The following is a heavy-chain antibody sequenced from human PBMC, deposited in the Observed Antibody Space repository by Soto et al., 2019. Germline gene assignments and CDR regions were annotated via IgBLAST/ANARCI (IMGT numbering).Heavy chain of an antibody. CDR1: GGSISSGGYY. J-gene: IGHJ6*02. Sequence: SETLSHTCTVSGGSISSGGYYWSWIRQHPGEGLEWIGYIYYSGSTYYNPSLKSRVTISVDTSKNQFSLKLSSVTAADTAVYYCARDPPHYDGSGRVGMDGWGQGTTVTVSS. D-gene: IGHD3-10*01. CDR2: IYYSGST. V-gene: IGHV4-31*03. CDR3: ARDPPHYDGSGRVGMDG.